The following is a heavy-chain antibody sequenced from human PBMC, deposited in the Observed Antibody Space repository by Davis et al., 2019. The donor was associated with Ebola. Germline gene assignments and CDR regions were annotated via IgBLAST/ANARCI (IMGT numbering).Heavy chain of an antibody. Sequence: MPSETLSLTCTVSGGSISSYYWSWIRQPPGKGLEWIGYIYYSGSTNYNPSLKSRVTISVDTSKNQFFLKLTSVTAADTAVYYCARGVTDQNWGQGALVTVSS. V-gene: IGHV4-59*01. CDR1: GGSISSYY. J-gene: IGHJ4*02. CDR2: IYYSGST. D-gene: IGHD3-10*01. CDR3: ARGVTDQN.